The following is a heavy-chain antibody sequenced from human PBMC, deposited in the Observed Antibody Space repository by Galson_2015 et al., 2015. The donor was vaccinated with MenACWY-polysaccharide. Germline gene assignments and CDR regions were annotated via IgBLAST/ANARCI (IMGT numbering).Heavy chain of an antibody. CDR3: AKDREQQNYYYYYGMDV. CDR1: GFTFSSYR. CDR2: ISSSSSYI. Sequence: SLRLSCAASGFTFSSYRMNWVRQAPGKGLEWVSSISSSSSYIYYADSVKGRFTISRDNAKNSLYLQMNSLRAEDTAVYYCAKDREQQNYYYYYGMDVWGQGTTVTVSS. D-gene: IGHD6-13*01. V-gene: IGHV3-21*01. J-gene: IGHJ6*02.